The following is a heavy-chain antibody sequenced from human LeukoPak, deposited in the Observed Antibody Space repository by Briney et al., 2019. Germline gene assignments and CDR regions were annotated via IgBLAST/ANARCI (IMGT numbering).Heavy chain of an antibody. CDR3: AKVRWFGELSTPDAFDM. V-gene: IGHV3-23*01. J-gene: IGHJ3*02. CDR1: GFSLSTYW. Sequence: PGGSLRLSCAASGFSLSTYWMSWVRQAPGKGLEWVSTITGSGGRTYYADSVKGPFTISRDNSKSTLYLEMNSLRPEDTAVYYCAKVRWFGELSTPDAFDMWGQGTLVTVSS. CDR2: ITGSGGRT. D-gene: IGHD3-10*01.